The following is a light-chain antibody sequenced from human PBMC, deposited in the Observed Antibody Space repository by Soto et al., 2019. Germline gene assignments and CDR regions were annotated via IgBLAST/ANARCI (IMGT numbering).Light chain of an antibody. CDR3: CSYAGSSTWV. V-gene: IGLV2-23*01. Sequence: QSALTQPPSVYGSPGQSIIISCTWTSSDVGSYNLVCWYQQPPGTAPKLMIYDNNNRASGVANRFSGSTSGITASLTISVLQAEDEADYYCCSYAGSSTWVFGGGTKLTVL. CDR1: SSDVGSYNL. J-gene: IGLJ3*02. CDR2: DNN.